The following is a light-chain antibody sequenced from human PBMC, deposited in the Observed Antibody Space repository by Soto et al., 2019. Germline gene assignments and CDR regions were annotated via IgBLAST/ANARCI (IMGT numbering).Light chain of an antibody. CDR2: EAS. V-gene: IGKV1-5*03. CDR3: QQYNGHSTWT. CDR1: PETNSW. Sequence: DIQMTQPPSTLSASIGHRVTITCRASPETNSWLAWYQRKPGKAPKLLIYEASSLEKGVPARFGGSGSGTEFTLTISSLQPDDFATYYCQQYNGHSTWTFGEGTKVDIK. J-gene: IGKJ1*01.